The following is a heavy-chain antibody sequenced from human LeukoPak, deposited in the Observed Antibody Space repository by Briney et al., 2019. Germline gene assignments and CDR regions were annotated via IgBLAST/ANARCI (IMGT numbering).Heavy chain of an antibody. CDR3: AKDTSSVVVITSTVGHYFDY. Sequence: PGGSLRLSCAASGFTFDDYAMHWVRQAPGKGLEWVSGISWNSGSIGYADSVKGRFTISRDNAKNSLYLQMNSLRAEDTALYYCAKDTSSVVVITSTVGHYFDYWGQGTLVTVSS. J-gene: IGHJ4*02. CDR1: GFTFDDYA. V-gene: IGHV3-9*01. D-gene: IGHD3-22*01. CDR2: ISWNSGSI.